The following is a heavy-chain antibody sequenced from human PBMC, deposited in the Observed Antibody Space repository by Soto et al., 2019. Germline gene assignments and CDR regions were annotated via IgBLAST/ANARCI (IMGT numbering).Heavy chain of an antibody. CDR3: AKVYSGSGGPFDY. D-gene: IGHD6-6*01. CDR1: GFRFEDYA. Sequence: EVQLVESGGGLVQPGRSLRLSCAASGFRFEDYAMHWVRQAPGKGLEWVSGISWNSGSIGYADSVKGRFTISRDNAKNPLYLQMNSLRPEDTALYYCAKVYSGSGGPFDYWGQGILVTVSS. J-gene: IGHJ4*02. V-gene: IGHV3-9*01. CDR2: ISWNSGSI.